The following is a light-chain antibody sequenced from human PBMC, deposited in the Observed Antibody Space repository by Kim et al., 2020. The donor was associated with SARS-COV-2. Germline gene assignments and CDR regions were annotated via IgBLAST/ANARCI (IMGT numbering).Light chain of an antibody. V-gene: IGLV3-19*01. Sequence: ASGQTLRITGQGDSLRKYYASWYQQKPGQAPVLVIYGKNNRPSGIPDRFSGSSSGDTVSLTITGAQAEDEGDYYCYSRDSSGDHLVFGGGTKVTVL. CDR2: GKN. CDR3: YSRDSSGDHLV. J-gene: IGLJ2*01. CDR1: SLRKYY.